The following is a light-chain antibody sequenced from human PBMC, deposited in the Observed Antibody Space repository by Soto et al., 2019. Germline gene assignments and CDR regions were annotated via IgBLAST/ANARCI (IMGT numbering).Light chain of an antibody. V-gene: IGLV1-44*01. CDR2: DNN. CDR1: SSNIGTNA. J-gene: IGLJ1*01. Sequence: QSVLTQPPSASGTPGQRVTISCSGSSSNIGTNAVNWYQQLPGTAPKLLIYDNNQRPSGVPDRFSGSKSVTSASLAISGLQSEDEADFYCAAWDDSLNDFVFGTGTKLTVL. CDR3: AAWDDSLNDFV.